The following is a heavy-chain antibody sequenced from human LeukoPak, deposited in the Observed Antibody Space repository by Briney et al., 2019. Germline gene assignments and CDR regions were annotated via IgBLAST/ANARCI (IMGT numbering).Heavy chain of an antibody. V-gene: IGHV3-21*01. D-gene: IGHD6-6*01. CDR3: ARVAYSGSSEDY. Sequence: PGGSLRLSCTASGFTFSSYAMTWVRQAPGKGLEWVSAISNSAGTTYYADSVKGRFTISRDTAKNSLYLQMNSLRAEDTAVYYCARVAYSGSSEDYWGQGTLVTVSS. CDR2: ISNSAGTT. J-gene: IGHJ4*02. CDR1: GFTFSSYA.